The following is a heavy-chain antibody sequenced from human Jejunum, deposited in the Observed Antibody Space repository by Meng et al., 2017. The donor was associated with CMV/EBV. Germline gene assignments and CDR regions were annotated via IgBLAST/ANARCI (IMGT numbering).Heavy chain of an antibody. V-gene: IGHV1-2*06. J-gene: IGHJ5*02. CDR2: INPNSGGT. D-gene: IGHD5-24*01. Sequence: QVQVVQSGAEVRKPGASVTVSCKASGYNFTGYYIHWVRQAPGQGLEWMGRINPNSGGTEYAQNFQGRVTMTRDTSISTAYMEFSTDDTAVYFCARGSSISYNFFDAWGQGTLVTVSS. CDR1: GYNFTGYY. CDR3: ARGSSISYNFFDA.